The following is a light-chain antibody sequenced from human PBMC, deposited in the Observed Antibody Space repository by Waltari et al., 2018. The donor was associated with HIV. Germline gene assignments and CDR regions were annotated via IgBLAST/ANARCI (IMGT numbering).Light chain of an antibody. CDR2: YKSASDK. CDR1: SGINVGAYW. J-gene: IGLJ2*01. V-gene: IGLV5-45*01. Sequence: QAVLTQPPSLSASPGASASPTCTLRSGINVGAYWIYWYQQKPGSPPQFLLRYKSASDKYPGSGAPSRFSGAKDASVNAGILFISGLQSEDEADYYCMLWHSDTVIIGGGTKLTVL. CDR3: MLWHSDTVI.